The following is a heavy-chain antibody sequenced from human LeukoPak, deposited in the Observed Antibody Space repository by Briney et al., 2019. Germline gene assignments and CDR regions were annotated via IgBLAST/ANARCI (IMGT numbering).Heavy chain of an antibody. CDR3: ARDLAVGEAYYYYMDV. CDR1: GYTFTGYY. V-gene: IGHV1-2*02. CDR2: INPNSGGT. D-gene: IGHD1-26*01. Sequence: GASVKVSCKASGYTFTGYYMHWVQQAPGQGLEWMGWINPNSGGTNYAQKFQGRVTMTRDTSISTAYMELSRLRSDDTAVYYCARDLAVGEAYYYYMDVWGKGTTVTVSS. J-gene: IGHJ6*03.